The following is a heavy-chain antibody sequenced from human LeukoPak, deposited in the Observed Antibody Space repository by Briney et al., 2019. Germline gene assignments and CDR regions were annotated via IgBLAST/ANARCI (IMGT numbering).Heavy chain of an antibody. CDR3: AKDRGYGSGSYYRGAFDY. Sequence: GGSLRLSCAASGFTFSSYAMSWVRQAPGKGLEWVSAISGSGGSTYYADSVKGRFTISRDNSKNTLYLQMNSLRAEDTAVYYCAKDRGYGSGSYYRGAFDYWGQGTLVTVSS. D-gene: IGHD3-10*01. J-gene: IGHJ4*02. V-gene: IGHV3-23*01. CDR1: GFTFSSYA. CDR2: ISGSGGST.